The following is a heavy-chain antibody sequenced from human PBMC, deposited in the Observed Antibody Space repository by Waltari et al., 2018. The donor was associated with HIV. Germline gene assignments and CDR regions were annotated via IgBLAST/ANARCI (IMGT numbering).Heavy chain of an antibody. Sequence: EVQLVESGGGLVQPGGSLRLSCTASGLAFTSYWMHVGRQVPGKGLVWGSGNNRDGRRRTYADSLRGRFTISRDNAKNTLFLQMNSLRVEDTALYYCARSLHYYGSGRFDFWGQGTLVAVSS. CDR1: GLAFTSYW. CDR3: ARSLHYYGSGRFDF. D-gene: IGHD3-10*01. J-gene: IGHJ4*02. CDR2: NNRDGRRR. V-gene: IGHV3-74*03.